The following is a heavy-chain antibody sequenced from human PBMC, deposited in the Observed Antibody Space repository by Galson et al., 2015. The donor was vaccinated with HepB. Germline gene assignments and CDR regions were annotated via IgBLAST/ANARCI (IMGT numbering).Heavy chain of an antibody. D-gene: IGHD6-13*01. CDR1: GFTFSSYS. Sequence: SLRLSCAASGFTFSSYSMNWVRQAPGKGLEWVSYISSSSSTIYYADSVKGRFTISRDNAKNSLYLQMNSLRAEDTAVYYCARDFPKSRIAEEAFDIWGQGTMVTVSS. CDR2: ISSSSSTI. V-gene: IGHV3-48*01. CDR3: ARDFPKSRIAEEAFDI. J-gene: IGHJ3*02.